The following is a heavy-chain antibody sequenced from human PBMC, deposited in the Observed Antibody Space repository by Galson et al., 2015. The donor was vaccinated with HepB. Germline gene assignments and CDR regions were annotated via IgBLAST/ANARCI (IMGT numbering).Heavy chain of an antibody. J-gene: IGHJ6*02. CDR1: GGTLSNYA. V-gene: IGHV1-69*06. CDR3: ARDRLQLGDYYYYGMDV. D-gene: IGHD6-6*01. Sequence: SVKVSCKASGGTLSNYAIGWVRQAPGQGLEWMGGIIPIFGTANYAQKFQGRVTITADKSTSTAYMELNSLRSEDTAVYYCARDRLQLGDYYYYGMDVWGQGTTVTVSS. CDR2: IIPIFGTA.